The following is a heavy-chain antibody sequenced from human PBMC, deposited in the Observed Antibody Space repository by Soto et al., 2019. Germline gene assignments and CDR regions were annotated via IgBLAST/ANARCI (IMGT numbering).Heavy chain of an antibody. CDR3: ANVPIWCSSTSCYTEGFDY. J-gene: IGHJ4*02. CDR2: ISAGGST. Sequence: HPGGSLRLSCTASGFTFSDYAMSWVRQPPGKGLEWVSVISAGGSTYYADSVKGRFTVSRANSKNTLYPQMNSLRAEDTAVYYCANVPIWCSSTSCYTEGFDYWGQGTLVTVSS. CDR1: GFTFSDYA. V-gene: IGHV3-23*01. D-gene: IGHD2-2*02.